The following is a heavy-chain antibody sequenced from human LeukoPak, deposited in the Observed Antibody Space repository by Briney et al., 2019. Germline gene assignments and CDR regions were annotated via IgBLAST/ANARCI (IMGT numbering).Heavy chain of an antibody. CDR1: GFTFSSYG. Sequence: GGSLRLSCAASGFTFSSYGMHWVRQAPGKGLEWVAFIRYDGSNKYYADSVKGRFTISRDNSKNTLYLQMNSLRAEDTAVYYCAKILHLMVRGLPDYWGQGTLVTVSS. J-gene: IGHJ4*02. CDR3: AKILHLMVRGLPDY. CDR2: IRYDGSNK. V-gene: IGHV3-30*02. D-gene: IGHD3-10*01.